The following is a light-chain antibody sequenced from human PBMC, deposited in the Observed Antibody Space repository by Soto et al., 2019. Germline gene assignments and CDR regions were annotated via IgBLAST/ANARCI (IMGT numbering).Light chain of an antibody. V-gene: IGKV1-39*01. J-gene: IGKJ5*01. CDR3: QQSYSTLIT. Sequence: DIQMTQSPSSLSAFVGDRVTITCRASQSISSYLNWYQQKPGKAPKLLIYAASSLQSGVPSRFSGSGSGTDFTLTISSLQPEDFATYYCQQSYSTLITVGQGTRLESK. CDR2: AAS. CDR1: QSISSY.